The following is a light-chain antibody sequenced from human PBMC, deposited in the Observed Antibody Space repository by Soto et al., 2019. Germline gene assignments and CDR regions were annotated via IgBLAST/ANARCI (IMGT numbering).Light chain of an antibody. CDR3: QQYGSSPYT. J-gene: IGKJ2*01. V-gene: IGKV3-20*01. CDR2: GAS. CDR1: QSVSSSY. Sequence: EIVLTQSPGTLSLSPGEGATLSCRASQSVSSSYLAWNQQKPGQAPRLLIYGASSRATGIPDRFSGSGSGTDFTLTISRLEPEDFAVYYCQQYGSSPYTFGQGTKLEIK.